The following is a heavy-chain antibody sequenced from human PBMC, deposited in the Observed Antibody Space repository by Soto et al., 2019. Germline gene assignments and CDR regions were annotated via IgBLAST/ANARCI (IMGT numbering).Heavy chain of an antibody. CDR3: AKAGGWSVGPYFGWFDP. Sequence: QVQLVESGGGVVQPGRSLRLSCAASGFTFSSYGMHWVRQAPGKGLEWVAVISYDGSNKYYADSVKGRFPISRDNSKNTLYLQMNSLRAEDTAVYYCAKAGGWSVGPYFGWFDPWGQGTLVTVSS. CDR2: ISYDGSNK. V-gene: IGHV3-30*18. D-gene: IGHD3-9*01. CDR1: GFTFSSYG. J-gene: IGHJ5*02.